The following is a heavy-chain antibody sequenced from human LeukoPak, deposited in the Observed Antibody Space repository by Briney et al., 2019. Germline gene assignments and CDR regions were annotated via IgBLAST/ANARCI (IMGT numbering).Heavy chain of an antibody. CDR3: ARHRDYFDT. V-gene: IGHV4-59*08. Sequence: SETLSLTCTVSGASINNNFWTWIRQPPGKGLEWIGYIYSSGSANYNPSLKSRVIISGDTSKNQISLNLTSVTAADTAVYFCARHRDYFDTWGHGTLVTVSS. D-gene: IGHD3-9*01. J-gene: IGHJ4*01. CDR2: IYSSGSA. CDR1: GASINNNF.